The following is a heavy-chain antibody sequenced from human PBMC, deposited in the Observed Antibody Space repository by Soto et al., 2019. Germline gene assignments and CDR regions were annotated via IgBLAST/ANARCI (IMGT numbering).Heavy chain of an antibody. D-gene: IGHD2-15*01. Sequence: QVQLVQSGAEMKQPGASVKVSCKTSGYAFSGYRLSWVRQGPGQGLEWMGWISGYNGNTDYAQKFQGRVTMTTDTSTSTADMELRRLRSDDTAVYYCARDVGPPNWLDSWGQGTLVTVSS. CDR3: ARDVGPPNWLDS. CDR1: GYAFSGYR. CDR2: ISGYNGNT. V-gene: IGHV1-18*01. J-gene: IGHJ5*01.